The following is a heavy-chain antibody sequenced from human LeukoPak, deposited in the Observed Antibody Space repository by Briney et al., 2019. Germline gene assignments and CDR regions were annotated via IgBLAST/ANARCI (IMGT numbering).Heavy chain of an antibody. J-gene: IGHJ5*02. Sequence: GGSLRLSCAASGFTFDDYTMHWVRQAPGKGLEWVSLISWDGGSTYYADSVKGRFTISRGNSKNSLYLQMNSLRTEDTALYYCAKGRGSSGWWFDPWGQGTLVTVSS. V-gene: IGHV3-43*01. D-gene: IGHD1-26*01. CDR2: ISWDGGST. CDR3: AKGRGSSGWWFDP. CDR1: GFTFDDYT.